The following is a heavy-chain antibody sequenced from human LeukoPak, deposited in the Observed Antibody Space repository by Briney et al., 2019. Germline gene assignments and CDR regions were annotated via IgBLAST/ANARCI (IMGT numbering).Heavy chain of an antibody. J-gene: IGHJ5*02. Sequence: SQTLSLTCTVSGGSISSGDYYWSWIRQPPGEGLEWIAYMYYSGSTYYNPSLKSRVTMSADTSKNQLSLKLSSVTAADTAVYYCARPYYYDSRIDPWGRGILVTASS. CDR3: ARPYYYDSRIDP. V-gene: IGHV4-30-4*01. D-gene: IGHD3-22*01. CDR1: GGSISSGDYY. CDR2: MYYSGST.